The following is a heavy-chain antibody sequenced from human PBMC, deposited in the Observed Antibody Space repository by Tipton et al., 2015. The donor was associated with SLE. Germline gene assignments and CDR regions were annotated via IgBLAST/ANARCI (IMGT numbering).Heavy chain of an antibody. V-gene: IGHV4-34*01. CDR3: ARQGDYGDFDAFDI. CDR2: INHSGST. CDR1: GGSFSGNY. D-gene: IGHD4-17*01. Sequence: AGLVKPSETLSLTCAVYGGSFSGNYWNWIRQPPGKGLEWIGEINHSGSTNYNPSLKSRVTLSVDTSKNQFSLKLSSVTAADTAVYYCARQGDYGDFDAFDIWGQGTMVTVSS. J-gene: IGHJ3*02.